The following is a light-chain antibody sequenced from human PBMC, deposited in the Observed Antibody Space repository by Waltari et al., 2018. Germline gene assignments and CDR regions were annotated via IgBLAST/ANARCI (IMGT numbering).Light chain of an antibody. V-gene: IGKV4-1*01. CDR3: QQYYSTPNT. J-gene: IGKJ2*01. Sequence: DIVVTQSPDSLAVSLGERATINCKSRQSLLHTNNKNYLAWYQLRPGQPPKLLIYWASTRESGVPGRFSGSGSGTDFTLTISGLQAEDVAVYYCQQYYSTPNTFGQGTKLEIK. CDR1: QSLLHTNNKNY. CDR2: WAS.